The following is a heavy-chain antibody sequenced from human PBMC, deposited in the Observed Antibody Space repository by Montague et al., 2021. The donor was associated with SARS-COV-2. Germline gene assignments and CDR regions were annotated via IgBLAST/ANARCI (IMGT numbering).Heavy chain of an antibody. J-gene: IGHJ4*02. CDR3: AKDFDYYDSSGHFDY. CDR2: ITWDSGTL. D-gene: IGHD3-22*01. V-gene: IGHV3-9*01. Sequence: SLRLSFSASGFTFGDHAMHWVRQAPGKGPEWISGITWDSGTLGYADSVKGRFTISRDNAKNSLYLQMNSLRVEDTALYYCAKDFDYYDSSGHFDYWGQGTLVTVSS. CDR1: GFTFGDHA.